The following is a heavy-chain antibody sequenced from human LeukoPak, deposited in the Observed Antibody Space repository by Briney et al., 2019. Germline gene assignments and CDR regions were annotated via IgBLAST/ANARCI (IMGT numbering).Heavy chain of an antibody. CDR1: GFTFSSYG. V-gene: IGHV3-64*05. J-gene: IGHJ3*02. CDR2: ISSDGGST. Sequence: PAGSLRLSCSASGFTFSSYGMQWVRQAPGKGLEYVSAISSDGGSTYYADSVKGRFTISRDNTKNTLYVQMSSLRAEDTAVYYCVKCSGGSCYKPIDIWGQGTMVTVSS. CDR3: VKCSGGSCYKPIDI. D-gene: IGHD2-15*01.